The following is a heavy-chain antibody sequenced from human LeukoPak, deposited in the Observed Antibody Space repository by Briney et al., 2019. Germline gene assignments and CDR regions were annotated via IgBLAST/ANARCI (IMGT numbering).Heavy chain of an antibody. V-gene: IGHV4-30-4*01. J-gene: IGHJ6*02. D-gene: IGHD5-18*01. CDR2: IYYSGST. CDR3: ATGGYSYGQYYYYYGMDV. Sequence: PSETLSLTCTVSGGSISSGDYYWSWIRQPPGKGLEWIGYIYYSGSTYYNPSLKSRVTISVDTSKNQFSLKLSSMTAADTAVYYCATGGYSYGQYYYYYGMDVWGQGTTVTVSS. CDR1: GGSISSGDYY.